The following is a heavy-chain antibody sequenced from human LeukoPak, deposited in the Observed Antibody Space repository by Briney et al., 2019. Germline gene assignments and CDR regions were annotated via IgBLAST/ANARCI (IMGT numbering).Heavy chain of an antibody. CDR2: ISAYNVNT. V-gene: IGHV1-18*01. CDR1: GYTFTSYG. D-gene: IGHD4-17*01. Sequence: GASVKVSCKASGYTFTSYGISWVRQAPGQGLEWMGWISAYNVNTNYAQKFQGRVTMTRDTSISTAYMELSRLRSDDTAVYYCARDPGLTYYGDYSTDDYYYYYMDVWGKGTTVTVSS. CDR3: ARDPGLTYYGDYSTDDYYYYYMDV. J-gene: IGHJ6*03.